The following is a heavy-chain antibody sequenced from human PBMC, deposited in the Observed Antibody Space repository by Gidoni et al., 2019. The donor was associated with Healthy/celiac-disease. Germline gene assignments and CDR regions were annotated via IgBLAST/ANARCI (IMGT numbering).Heavy chain of an antibody. J-gene: IGHJ5*02. D-gene: IGHD5-18*01. CDR2: GIPIFGTT. CDR1: GGTFSSYA. CDR3: AGRGRAAMITGSWFDP. V-gene: IGHV1-69*01. Sequence: QVQLVQSGAEVKKPGSAVKVSCKASGGTFSSYAIRWVRQAPGQGLEWVGGGIPIFGTTNNAQKFQSRVTITAEETTSTAYMELSSLRSEDTAVYYCAGRGRAAMITGSWFDPWGQGTLVTVSS.